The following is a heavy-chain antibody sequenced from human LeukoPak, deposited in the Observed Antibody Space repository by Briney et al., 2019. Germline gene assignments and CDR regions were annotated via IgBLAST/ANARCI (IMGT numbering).Heavy chain of an antibody. CDR2: ISGSGGST. D-gene: IGHD6-19*01. Sequence: GASLRLSCAASGFTFSSYAMSWVRQAPGKGLEWVSAISGSGGSTYYADSVKGRFTISRDNSKNTLYLQMNSLRAEDTAVYYCAKSNSGWYYYGMDVWGQGTTVTVSS. V-gene: IGHV3-23*01. CDR1: GFTFSSYA. CDR3: AKSNSGWYYYGMDV. J-gene: IGHJ6*02.